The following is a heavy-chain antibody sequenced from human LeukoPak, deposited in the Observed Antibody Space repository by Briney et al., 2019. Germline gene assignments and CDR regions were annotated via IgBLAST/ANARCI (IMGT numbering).Heavy chain of an antibody. CDR2: ISANNGNR. J-gene: IGHJ4*02. CDR1: GYTFTSYG. D-gene: IGHD2-15*01. Sequence: SVKVSCKASGYTFTSYGISWVRQVPGQGLEWMGWISANNGNRKYVQKFQGRLTMTTDTSTSTAYMELRSLTSDDTAVYYCARGIYCSAGTCPFYFDYWGQGTLVTVSS. V-gene: IGHV1-18*01. CDR3: ARGIYCSAGTCPFYFDY.